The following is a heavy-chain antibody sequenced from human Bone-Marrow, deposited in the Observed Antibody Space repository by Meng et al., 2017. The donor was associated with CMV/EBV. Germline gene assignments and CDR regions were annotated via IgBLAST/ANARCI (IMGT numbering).Heavy chain of an antibody. V-gene: IGHV3-53*01. J-gene: IGHJ4*02. CDR1: GFTFSNYA. CDR2: IYSGGSK. D-gene: IGHD2-2*02. Sequence: GESLKISCAASGFTFSNYAMNWVRQAPGKGLEWVSIIYSGGSKSYADSVKGRFTISRDNSKNTLYLQMNCLRPEDTAVYYCARDGQLGYYTSTSCYMGDYWGQGTLVTVSS. CDR3: ARDGQLGYYTSTSCYMGDY.